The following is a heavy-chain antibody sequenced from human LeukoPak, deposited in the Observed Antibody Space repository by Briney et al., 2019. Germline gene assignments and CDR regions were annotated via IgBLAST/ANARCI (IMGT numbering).Heavy chain of an antibody. CDR3: ARDNSNYVRYYYYYMDV. CDR1: GFTFDDYG. CDR2: INWNGGST. Sequence: GGSLRLSCAASGFTFDDYGMSWVRQAPGKGLEWVSGINWNGGSTGYADSVKGRFTISRDNAKNSLYLQMNSLRAEDTALYHCARDNSNYVRYYYYYMDVWGKGTTVTVSS. J-gene: IGHJ6*03. V-gene: IGHV3-20*01. D-gene: IGHD4-11*01.